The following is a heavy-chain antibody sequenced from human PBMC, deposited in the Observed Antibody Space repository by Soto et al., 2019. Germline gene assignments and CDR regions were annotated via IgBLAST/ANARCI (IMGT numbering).Heavy chain of an antibody. V-gene: IGHV5-51*01. D-gene: IGHD3-10*01. J-gene: IGHJ6*02. Sequence: HGESLKISCQGSGYSFTSYWIGWVRQMPGKGLECMGIIYPGDSDTRYSPSFQGQVTISADKSISTAYLQWSSLKASDTAMYYCAGGGVRGVITRTRDYYGMDVWGQGTTVTVS. CDR2: IYPGDSDT. CDR3: AGGGVRGVITRTRDYYGMDV. CDR1: GYSFTSYW.